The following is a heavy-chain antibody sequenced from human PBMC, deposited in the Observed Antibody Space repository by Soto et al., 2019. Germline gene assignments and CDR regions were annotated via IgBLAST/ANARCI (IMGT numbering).Heavy chain of an antibody. CDR3: ASHAARGVDY. Sequence: SETLSLTCTLSGCSVSRYYSGWIRQPPGKGLESIGYIYYSGSTNYNPSLKSRVTISVDTSKHQFSLKLSSVTAADTAVYYCASHAARGVDYWGQGTLVTVSS. V-gene: IGHV4-59*08. CDR1: GCSVSRYY. D-gene: IGHD6-6*01. J-gene: IGHJ4*02. CDR2: IYYSGST.